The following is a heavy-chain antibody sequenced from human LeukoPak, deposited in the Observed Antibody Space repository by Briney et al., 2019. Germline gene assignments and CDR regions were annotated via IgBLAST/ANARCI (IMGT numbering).Heavy chain of an antibody. CDR1: GYTFTGYY. Sequence: GASVKVSCKASGYTFTGYYMHWVRQAPGQGLEWMGWINPNSGGTNYAQKFQGRVTMTRDTSISTAYMELSRLRSDDTAVYYCARGIWSGYYLFDYWGQGTLVTVSS. CDR3: ARGIWSGYYLFDY. J-gene: IGHJ4*02. V-gene: IGHV1-2*02. D-gene: IGHD3-3*01. CDR2: INPNSGGT.